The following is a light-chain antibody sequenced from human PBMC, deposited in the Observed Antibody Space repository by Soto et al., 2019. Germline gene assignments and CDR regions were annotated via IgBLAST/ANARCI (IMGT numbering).Light chain of an antibody. Sequence: EIVMTQSPATLSVSPGERATLSCRASQSVSSNLAWYQQKPGQAPRLLIYSASTRATGIPARFSGGGSGTEFTLIISSLQSEDFAVYYCQQYNNWPYTFGQGTKLEIK. J-gene: IGKJ2*01. CDR1: QSVSSN. CDR2: SAS. CDR3: QQYNNWPYT. V-gene: IGKV3-15*01.